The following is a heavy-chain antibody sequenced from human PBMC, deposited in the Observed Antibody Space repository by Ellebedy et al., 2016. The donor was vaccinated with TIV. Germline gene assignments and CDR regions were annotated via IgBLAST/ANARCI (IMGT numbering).Heavy chain of an antibody. CDR3: ANDLL. J-gene: IGHJ4*02. CDR2: FSGSGDIT. V-gene: IGHV3-23*01. CDR1: GFRFNNYA. Sequence: GGSLRLSCAASGFRFNNYAMNWVRQAPGKGLEWVSAFSGSGDITSYADSVKGRFTISRDNSKNTLYLQVNSLTVEDTAVYYCANDLLWGQGTLVTVSS.